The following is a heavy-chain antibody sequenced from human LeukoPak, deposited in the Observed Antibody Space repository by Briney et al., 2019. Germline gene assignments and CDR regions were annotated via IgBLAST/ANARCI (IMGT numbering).Heavy chain of an antibody. Sequence: GGSLRLSCAASGFTFSSYAMSWVRQAPGKGLEWVSAISGSGGSTYYPDSVKGRFTISRGNSKNTLYLQMKSLRAEDTAVYYCAKEIQYSSSWLAGRAFDIWGQETMVTVSS. CDR1: GFTFSSYA. D-gene: IGHD6-13*01. J-gene: IGHJ3*02. V-gene: IGHV3-23*01. CDR2: ISGSGGST. CDR3: AKEIQYSSSWLAGRAFDI.